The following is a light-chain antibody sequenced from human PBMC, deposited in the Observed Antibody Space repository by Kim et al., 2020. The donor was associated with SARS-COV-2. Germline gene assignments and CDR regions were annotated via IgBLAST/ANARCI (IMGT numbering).Light chain of an antibody. J-gene: IGKJ4*01. Sequence: ASTGDRVTITCRASQGISSYLAWYQQKPGKAPKLLIYAASTLQSGVPARFSGSGSGTDFTLTISCLQSEDFATYYCQQYYSYPLTFGGGTKVDIK. CDR1: QGISSY. V-gene: IGKV1-8*01. CDR3: QQYYSYPLT. CDR2: AAS.